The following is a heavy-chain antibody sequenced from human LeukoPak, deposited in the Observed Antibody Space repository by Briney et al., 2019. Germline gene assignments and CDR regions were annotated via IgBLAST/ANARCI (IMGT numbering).Heavy chain of an antibody. CDR2: ISSSSSTI. J-gene: IGHJ3*02. CDR1: GFTFSTYS. Sequence: GGSLRLSCAVSGFTFSTYSMNWVRQAPGKGLEWVSYISSSSSTIYYADSVKGRFTISSDNAKRSLYLQMNSLRDEDTAVYYCARDSAYAFDIWGQGTMVTVSS. CDR3: ARDSAYAFDI. D-gene: IGHD2-15*01. V-gene: IGHV3-48*02.